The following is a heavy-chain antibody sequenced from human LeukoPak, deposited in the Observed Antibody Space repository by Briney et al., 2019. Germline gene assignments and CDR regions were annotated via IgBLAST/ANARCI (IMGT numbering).Heavy chain of an antibody. J-gene: IGHJ5*02. CDR2: ISGSGGST. Sequence: QSGGSLRLSCAASGFIVSTHYMSWVRQAPGKGLEWVSAISGSGGSTYYADSVKGRFTISRDNSKNTLYLQMNSLRAEDTAVYYCAKKALIGSTSRTWFDPWGQGTLVTVSS. V-gene: IGHV3-23*01. D-gene: IGHD1-7*01. CDR1: GFIVSTHY. CDR3: AKKALIGSTSRTWFDP.